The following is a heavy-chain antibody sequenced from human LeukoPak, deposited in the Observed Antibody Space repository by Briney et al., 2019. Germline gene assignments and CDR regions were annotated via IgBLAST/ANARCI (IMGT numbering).Heavy chain of an antibody. J-gene: IGHJ5*02. D-gene: IGHD4-17*01. CDR2: INPNSGGT. CDR1: GYTFTGYY. Sequence: ASVKVSCKASGYTFTGYYMHWVRQAPGQGLEWMGWINPNSGGTNYAQKFQGRVTMTRDTSISTAYMELSRLRSDDTAVYYCARDRAVLSLTTVTTSLSPWGQGTLVTVSS. V-gene: IGHV1-2*02. CDR3: ARDRAVLSLTTVTTSLSP.